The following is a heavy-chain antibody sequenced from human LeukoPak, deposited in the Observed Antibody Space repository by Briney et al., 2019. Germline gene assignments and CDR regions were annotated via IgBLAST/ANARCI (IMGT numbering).Heavy chain of an antibody. Sequence: SETLSLTCAVYGGSFSGYYWSWIRQPPGKGLEWIGEINHSGSTNYNPSLKSRVTISVDTSKNQFSLKLSSVTAADTAVYYCARGITMVRGVSTVFDYWGQGTLVTVSS. CDR3: ARGITMVRGVSTVFDY. CDR2: INHSGST. V-gene: IGHV4-34*01. J-gene: IGHJ4*02. D-gene: IGHD3-10*01. CDR1: GGSFSGYY.